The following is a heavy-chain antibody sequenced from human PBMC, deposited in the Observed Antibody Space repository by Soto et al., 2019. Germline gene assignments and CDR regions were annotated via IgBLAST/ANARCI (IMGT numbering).Heavy chain of an antibody. Sequence: QVQLVQSGAEVKKPGSSVKVSCKASGGTFSSYTISWVRQAPGQGLEWMGRIIPILGIANYAQKFQGRVTSTADKSTSTAYMELSSLRSEDTAVYYCAREYCSGGSCYPTDAFDIWGQGTMVTVSS. CDR1: GGTFSSYT. CDR3: AREYCSGGSCYPTDAFDI. V-gene: IGHV1-69*08. CDR2: IIPILGIA. D-gene: IGHD2-15*01. J-gene: IGHJ3*02.